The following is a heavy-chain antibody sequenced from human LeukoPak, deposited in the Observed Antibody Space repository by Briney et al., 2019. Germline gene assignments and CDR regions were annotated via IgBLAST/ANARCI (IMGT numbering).Heavy chain of an antibody. D-gene: IGHD6-13*01. Sequence: GGSLRLSCAASGFTFSSYSMNWVRQAPGKGLEWVSSISSSSSYIYYADSVKGRFTISRDNAKNSLYLQMNSLRAEDTAVYYCAREKGQQQLVDGMDVWGQGTTVTVSS. V-gene: IGHV3-21*01. J-gene: IGHJ6*02. CDR2: ISSSSSYI. CDR3: AREKGQQQLVDGMDV. CDR1: GFTFSSYS.